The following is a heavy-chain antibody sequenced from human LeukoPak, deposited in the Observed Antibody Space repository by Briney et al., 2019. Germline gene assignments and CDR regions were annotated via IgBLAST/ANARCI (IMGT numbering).Heavy chain of an antibody. J-gene: IGHJ4*02. CDR1: GGSISSYY. CDR2: IYYSGST. V-gene: IGHV4-59*08. Sequence: SETLSLTCTVSGGSISSYYWSWIRQPPGKGLEWIGYIYYSGSTNYKPSLKSRVTISVDTSKNQFSLKLSSVTAADTAVYYCARSNGLVVASSQYYFDYWGQGTLVTVSS. D-gene: IGHD2-8*02. CDR3: ARSNGLVVASSQYYFDY.